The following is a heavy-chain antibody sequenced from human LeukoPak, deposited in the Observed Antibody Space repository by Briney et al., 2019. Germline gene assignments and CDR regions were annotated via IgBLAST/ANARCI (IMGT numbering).Heavy chain of an antibody. J-gene: IGHJ4*02. Sequence: PSETLSLTCAVYGGSFSGYYWSWIRQPPGKGLEWIGEINHSGSTNYNPSLKSRVTISVDTSNNQFSLKLSSVPAADTAVYYCARGHSPSGSSSNWGQGTLVTVPS. CDR1: GGSFSGYY. D-gene: IGHD1-26*01. CDR2: INHSGST. V-gene: IGHV4-34*01. CDR3: ARGHSPSGSSSN.